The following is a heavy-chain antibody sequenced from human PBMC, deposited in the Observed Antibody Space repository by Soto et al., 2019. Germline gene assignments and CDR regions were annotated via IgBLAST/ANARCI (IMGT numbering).Heavy chain of an antibody. CDR1: TYAFTSYG. D-gene: IGHD2-2*01. J-gene: IGHJ6*02. CDR2: ISAYNGNS. CDR3: ARIADCSTTTCSFPSRFHVRGYYYYYGLDV. V-gene: IGHV1-18*04. Sequence: QVQLVQSGAEVKKPGASVKVTCKASTYAFTSYGITWVRQAPGQGLEWVGWISAYNGNSNYAQKYYGRVTMTTDSSTSTAYMELSSLRSDDTAVYYCARIADCSTTTCSFPSRFHVRGYYYYYGLDVWGQGTTVTVSS.